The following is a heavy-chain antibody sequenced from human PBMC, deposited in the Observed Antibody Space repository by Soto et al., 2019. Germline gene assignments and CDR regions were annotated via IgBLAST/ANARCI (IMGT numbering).Heavy chain of an antibody. J-gene: IGHJ6*02. CDR1: GGTLSDYA. CDR3: AVAAVREIMAQESSGMAV. CDR2: IMPTVDSA. Sequence: QVQLVQSGAEVKTPGSSVKVSCKASGGTLSDYAISWERQAPGQGLEWMGGIMPTVDSANYAQNFQGRLTISADESTSTANLELSSLRSDDTAVYYCAVAAVREIMAQESSGMAVWGQGTTVIVSS. D-gene: IGHD3-10*01. V-gene: IGHV1-69*01.